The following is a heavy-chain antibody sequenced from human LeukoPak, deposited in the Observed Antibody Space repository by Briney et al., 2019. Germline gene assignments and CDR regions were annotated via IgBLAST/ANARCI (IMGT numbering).Heavy chain of an antibody. V-gene: IGHV1-69*04. Sequence: SVKVSCKASGGTFSSYTISWVRQAPGQGLEWMGRIIPILGIANYAQKFQGRVTITADESTSTAYMELSSLRSEDTAVYYCARDETYYDFWSGYPNFDYWGQGTLVTVSS. CDR1: GGTFSSYT. D-gene: IGHD3-3*01. CDR2: IIPILGIA. J-gene: IGHJ4*02. CDR3: ARDETYYDFWSGYPNFDY.